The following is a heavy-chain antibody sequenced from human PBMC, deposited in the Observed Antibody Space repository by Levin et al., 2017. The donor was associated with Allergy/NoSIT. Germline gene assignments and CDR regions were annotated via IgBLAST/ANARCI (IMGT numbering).Heavy chain of an antibody. CDR2: INHSGST. CDR3: ARGVYSSGWAVGYFQH. J-gene: IGHJ1*01. Sequence: ASETLSLTCAVYGGSFSGYYWSWIRQPPGKGLEWIGEINHSGSTNYNPSLKSRVTISVDTSKNQFSLKLSSVTAADTAVYYCARGVYSSGWAVGYFQHWGQGTLVTVSS. CDR1: GGSFSGYY. D-gene: IGHD6-19*01. V-gene: IGHV4-34*01.